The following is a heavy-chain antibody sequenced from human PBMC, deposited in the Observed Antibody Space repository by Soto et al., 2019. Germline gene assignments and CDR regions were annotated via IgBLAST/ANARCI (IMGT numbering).Heavy chain of an antibody. J-gene: IGHJ6*02. Sequence: SVKVSCKASGGTVSSYASSWGRQAPGQGLEWMGGIIPIFGTANYAQKFQGRVTITADESTSTAYMELSSLRSEDTAVYYCARRSGAARQYYYYYYGMDVWGQGTTVTVSS. CDR3: ARRSGAARQYYYYYYGMDV. CDR2: IIPIFGTA. V-gene: IGHV1-69*13. CDR1: GGTVSSYA. D-gene: IGHD6-6*01.